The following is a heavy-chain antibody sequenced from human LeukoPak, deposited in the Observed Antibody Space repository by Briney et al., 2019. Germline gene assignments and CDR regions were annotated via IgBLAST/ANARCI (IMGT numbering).Heavy chain of an antibody. D-gene: IGHD3-10*01. CDR2: ISSSGGGT. V-gene: IGHV3-23*01. CDR1: GFTFSSYA. CDR3: ANALVRGVISYFDY. J-gene: IGHJ4*02. Sequence: GGSLRLSCAASGFTFSSYAMSWVRQAPGKGLEWVSTISSSGGGTYYADSVKGRFTISRDNSKNSLYLQMNSLRAEDTAVYYCANALVRGVISYFDYWGQGTLVTVSS.